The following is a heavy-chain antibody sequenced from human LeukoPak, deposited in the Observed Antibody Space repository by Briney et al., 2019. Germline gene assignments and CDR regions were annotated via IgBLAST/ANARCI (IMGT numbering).Heavy chain of an antibody. Sequence: ASVNFSCKASGYTFTSYDINWVRQTTGQGLEWMGWMNPNSGNTGYAQKFQARVSMTRNTSISTAYMELSSLRSEDTAVYYCTRGLVVLSATSWAFDIWGHGTMVTVSS. J-gene: IGHJ3*02. CDR3: TRGLVVLSATSWAFDI. V-gene: IGHV1-8*01. CDR2: MNPNSGNT. D-gene: IGHD2-15*01. CDR1: GYTFTSYD.